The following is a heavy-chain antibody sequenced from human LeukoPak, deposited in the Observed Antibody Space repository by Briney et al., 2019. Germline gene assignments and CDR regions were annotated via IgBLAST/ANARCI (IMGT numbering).Heavy chain of an antibody. CDR1: GYTFTNYC. J-gene: IGHJ3*02. V-gene: IGHV1-2*06. Sequence: ASVKVSCKASGYTFTNYCIHWVRQAPGQGLEWVGRIITNSGGTNYAQKFRGRVIMTRDTSINTAYMELQRLTSDDSAVYYCARDRDGYTSDAFDIWGPGTMVTVSS. CDR3: ARDRDGYTSDAFDI. CDR2: IITNSGGT. D-gene: IGHD5-24*01.